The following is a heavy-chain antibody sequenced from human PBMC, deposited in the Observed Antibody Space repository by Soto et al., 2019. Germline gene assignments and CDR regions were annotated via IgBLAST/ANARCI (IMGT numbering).Heavy chain of an antibody. J-gene: IGHJ4*02. CDR3: AKGGYQLLRFGY. CDR2: IWYDGSNK. V-gene: IGHV3-33*06. Sequence: PGRSLRLSCAASGFTFSSYGMHRVRQAPGKGLEWVAVIWYDGSNKYYADSVKGRFTISRDNSKNTLYLQMNSLRAEDTAVYYCAKGGYQLLRFGYWGQGTLVTVSS. D-gene: IGHD2-2*01. CDR1: GFTFSSYG.